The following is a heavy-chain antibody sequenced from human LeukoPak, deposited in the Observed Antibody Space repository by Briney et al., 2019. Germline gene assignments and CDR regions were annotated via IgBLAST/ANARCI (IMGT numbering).Heavy chain of an antibody. CDR2: ISGSGGST. J-gene: IGHJ4*02. V-gene: IGHV3-23*01. CDR3: AKDTQSKTIYYFDY. D-gene: IGHD1-7*01. Sequence: PGGSLRLSCAASGFTFSSFWMNWVRQAPGKGLEWVSAISGSGGSTYYADSVKGRFTISRDNSKNTLYLQMNSLRAEDTAVYYCAKDTQSKTIYYFDYWGQGTLVTVSS. CDR1: GFTFSSFW.